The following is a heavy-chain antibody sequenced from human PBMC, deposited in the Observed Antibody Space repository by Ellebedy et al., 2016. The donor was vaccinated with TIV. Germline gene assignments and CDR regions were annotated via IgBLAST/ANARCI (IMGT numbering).Heavy chain of an antibody. CDR2: ISISGTTL. CDR1: GFTLSNSG. J-gene: IGHJ6*02. D-gene: IGHD1-14*01. CDR3: ARVDRVSHAMDV. V-gene: IGHV3-48*01. Sequence: GGSLRLSXAASGFTLSNSGMTWVRQAPGKGLEWASYISISGTTLYYADPVRRRFTISRDNAKNSLYLRMNSLRADDTAMYYCARVDRVSHAMDVWGQGTPVTVSS.